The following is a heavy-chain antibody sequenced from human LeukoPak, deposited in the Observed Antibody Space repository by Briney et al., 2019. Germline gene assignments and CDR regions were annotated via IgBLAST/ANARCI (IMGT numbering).Heavy chain of an antibody. D-gene: IGHD3-22*01. CDR3: AKDPTYYYDSSGYYLGY. J-gene: IGHJ4*02. CDR1: EFTFSSYA. Sequence: AGGSLRLSCAASEFTFSSYAMSWVRQAPGKGLEWVSAISGSGGSTYYADSVKGRFTISRDNSKYTLYLQMNSLRAEDTAVYYCAKDPTYYYDSSGYYLGYWGQGTLVTVSS. CDR2: ISGSGGST. V-gene: IGHV3-23*01.